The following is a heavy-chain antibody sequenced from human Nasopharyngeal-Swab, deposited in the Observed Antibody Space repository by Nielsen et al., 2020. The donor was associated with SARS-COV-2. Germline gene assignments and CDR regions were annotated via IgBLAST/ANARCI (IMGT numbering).Heavy chain of an antibody. CDR2: IHYTGST. D-gene: IGHD1-14*01. V-gene: IGHV4-30-4*01. Sequence: SQTLSLTCGVSGDSISSGDYYWSWIRQPPGKGLEWIGYIHYTGSTYSNPSLKSRPIISVDMSKNQSSLKLTSVTAADTAVYYCARVDYYRIDYWGQGTLVTVSS. J-gene: IGHJ4*02. CDR3: ARVDYYRIDY. CDR1: GDSISSGDYY.